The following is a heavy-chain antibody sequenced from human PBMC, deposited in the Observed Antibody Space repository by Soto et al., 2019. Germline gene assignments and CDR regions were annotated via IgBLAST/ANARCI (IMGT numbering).Heavy chain of an antibody. V-gene: IGHV3-30*18. J-gene: IGHJ6*02. CDR3: AKDKEGYSSGRDYYGMDV. Sequence: GGSLRLSCAASGFTFSSYGMHWVRQAPGKGLEWVAVISYDGSNKYYADSVKGRFTISRDNSKNTLYLQMNSLRAEETAVYYCAKDKEGYSSGRDYYGMDVWGQGTTVTVSS. D-gene: IGHD6-25*01. CDR2: ISYDGSNK. CDR1: GFTFSSYG.